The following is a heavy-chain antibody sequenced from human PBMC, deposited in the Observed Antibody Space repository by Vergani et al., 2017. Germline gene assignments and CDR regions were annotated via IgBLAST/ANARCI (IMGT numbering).Heavy chain of an antibody. J-gene: IGHJ4*02. Sequence: EVQLVESGGGLVQPGGSLRLSCAASGFIFSTYAMSWVRQAPGKGLEWVSTISSDGGSTYYADSVKGRFTISRDNSKNTLSLQMNSLTAEDTAIYYCAGXQGTSAYYYGGFDYWGQGILVTVSS. V-gene: IGHV3-23*04. CDR3: AGXQGTSAYYYGGFDY. CDR2: ISSDGGST. D-gene: IGHD3-22*01. CDR1: GFIFSTYA.